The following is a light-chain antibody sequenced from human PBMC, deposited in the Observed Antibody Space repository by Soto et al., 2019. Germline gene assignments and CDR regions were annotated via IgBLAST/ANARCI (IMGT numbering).Light chain of an antibody. Sequence: DIQMTQSPSSLSASVGDRVTITCQASQDISNYLNWYQQKLGKAPKLLIYDASNLEIGVPSRFSGSGSGTDFTFTISSLQPEDIATYYCQQYSHLITFGQGTRLEI. V-gene: IGKV1-33*01. CDR2: DAS. CDR3: QQYSHLIT. CDR1: QDISNY. J-gene: IGKJ5*01.